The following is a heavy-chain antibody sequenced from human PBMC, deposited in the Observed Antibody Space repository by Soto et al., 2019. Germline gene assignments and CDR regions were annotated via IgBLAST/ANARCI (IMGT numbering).Heavy chain of an antibody. CDR1: GGSISSYY. CDR2: IYYSGST. J-gene: IGHJ4*02. CDR3: ARHPGGWWTDY. V-gene: IGHV4-59*08. D-gene: IGHD2-15*01. Sequence: ETLSLTCTVSGGSISSYYWSWIRQPPGKGLEWIGYIYYSGSTNYNPSLKSRVTISVDTSKNQFSLKLSSVTAADTAVYYCARHPGGWWTDYWGQGTLVTVSS.